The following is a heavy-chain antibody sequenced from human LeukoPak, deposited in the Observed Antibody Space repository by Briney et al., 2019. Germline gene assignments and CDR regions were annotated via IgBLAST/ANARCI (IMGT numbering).Heavy chain of an antibody. D-gene: IGHD6-19*01. J-gene: IGHJ6*02. CDR2: INAGNGNT. CDR3: ASSSSVNGVSDYYYYGMDV. CDR1: GFTFSSYA. Sequence: GGSLRLSCAASGFTFSSYAMHWVRQAPGQRLEWMGWINAGNGNTKYSQKFQGRVTITRDTSASTAYMELSSLRSEDTAVYYCASSSSVNGVSDYYYYGMDVWGQGTTVTVSS. V-gene: IGHV1-3*01.